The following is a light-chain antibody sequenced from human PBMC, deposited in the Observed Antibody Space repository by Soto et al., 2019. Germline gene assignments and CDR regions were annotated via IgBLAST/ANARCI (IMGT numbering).Light chain of an antibody. CDR2: DAS. CDR3: QHCETLPPLT. J-gene: IGKJ4*01. Sequence: DIQMTQSPSTLSASVGDRVTITCQASQGISNWLNWYQQKPGKAPKLLIFDASTLAIGVPSRFRGSRCGTAFTVTTRSLQTEDLAKYSCQHCETLPPLTFGGGTRVEIK. V-gene: IGKV1-33*01. CDR1: QGISNW.